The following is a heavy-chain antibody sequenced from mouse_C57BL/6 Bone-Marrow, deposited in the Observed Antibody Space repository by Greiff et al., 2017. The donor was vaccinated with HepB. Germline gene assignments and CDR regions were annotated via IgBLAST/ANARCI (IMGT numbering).Heavy chain of an antibody. J-gene: IGHJ1*03. V-gene: IGHV5-4*03. CDR1: GFTFSSYA. CDR3: ASFTTVGAYWYFDV. Sequence: DVKLVESGGGLVKPGGSLKLSCAASGFTFSSYAMSWVRQTPEKRLEWVATISDGGSYTYYPDNVKGRFTISRDNAKNNLYLQMSHLKSEDTAMYYCASFTTVGAYWYFDVWGTGTTVTVSS. D-gene: IGHD1-1*01. CDR2: ISDGGSYT.